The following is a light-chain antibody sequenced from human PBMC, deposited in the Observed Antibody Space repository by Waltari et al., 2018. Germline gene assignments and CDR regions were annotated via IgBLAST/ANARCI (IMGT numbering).Light chain of an antibody. CDR1: SSDVRSYNL. Sequence: QSALTQPASVSGSPGQSITIPCTGTSSDVRSYNLVSSYQQHPGKAPQLMIYEVSKRPSGVSNRFSGSKSGNTASLTISGLQAEDEADYYCCSYAGSSTFYVFGTGTKVTVL. CDR3: CSYAGSSTFYV. V-gene: IGLV2-23*02. CDR2: EVS. J-gene: IGLJ1*01.